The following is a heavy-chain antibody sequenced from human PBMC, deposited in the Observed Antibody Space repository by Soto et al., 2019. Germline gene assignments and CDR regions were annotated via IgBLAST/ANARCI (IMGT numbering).Heavy chain of an antibody. D-gene: IGHD6-19*01. CDR1: GFTFSSYA. V-gene: IGHV3-23*01. Sequence: EVQLLESGGGFVQPGGSLRLSCAASGFTFSSYAMSWVRQAPGKGLEWVSAISGSGTSTYYADSVKGRFTISRDNSKNTLYLQMNSLRAEDKAVYYCAKDRWTVAGVFDYWGQGTLVTVSS. CDR3: AKDRWTVAGVFDY. J-gene: IGHJ4*02. CDR2: ISGSGTST.